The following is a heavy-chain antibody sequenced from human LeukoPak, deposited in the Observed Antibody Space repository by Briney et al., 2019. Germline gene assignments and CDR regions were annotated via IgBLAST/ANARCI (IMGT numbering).Heavy chain of an antibody. J-gene: IGHJ6*02. CDR3: AKDRRHAGFHGMDV. D-gene: IGHD3-10*01. CDR2: ISWNSGSI. V-gene: IGHV3-9*01. Sequence: PGRSLRLSCAASGFTFDDYAMHWVRQAPGKGLEWVSGISWNSGSIGYADSVKGRFTISRDNAKNSLYLQMNSLRAEDTALYYCAKDRRHAGFHGMDVWGQGTTVIVSS. CDR1: GFTFDDYA.